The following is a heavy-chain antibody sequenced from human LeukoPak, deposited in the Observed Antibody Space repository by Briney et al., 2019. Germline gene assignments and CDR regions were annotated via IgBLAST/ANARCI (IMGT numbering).Heavy chain of an antibody. J-gene: IGHJ4*02. CDR2: ISDSSNYI. CDR3: ARDYLNSWYVVIDY. CDR1: GFTFSSYS. Sequence: GGSLRLSCTASGFTFSSYSMNWVRQAPGKGLEWVSSISDSSNYIYYADSVKGRFTISRDSAKNSLYLQMNSLRAEDTAVYYCARDYLNSWYVVIDYWGQGTLVTVSS. V-gene: IGHV3-21*01. D-gene: IGHD6-13*01.